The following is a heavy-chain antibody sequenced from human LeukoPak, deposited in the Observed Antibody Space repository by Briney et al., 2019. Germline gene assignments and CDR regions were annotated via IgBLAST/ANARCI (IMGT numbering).Heavy chain of an antibody. J-gene: IGHJ6*03. V-gene: IGHV4-59*01. CDR2: IYYSGST. CDR1: GGSISSYY. D-gene: IGHD5-18*01. CDR3: ARAGRGYNYGFVPSEVDYYYYYMDV. Sequence: SETLSLNCTVSGGSISSYYSSWIWQPPGKGLEWIGYIYYSGSTNVNPCLKSRVTISLDTSKYQFSLKLSSVTAADTAVYYCARAGRGYNYGFVPSEVDYYYYYMDVWGKGTTVTVSS.